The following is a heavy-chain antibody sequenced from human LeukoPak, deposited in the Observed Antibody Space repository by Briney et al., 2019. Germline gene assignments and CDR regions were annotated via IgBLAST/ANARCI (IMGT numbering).Heavy chain of an antibody. CDR3: AIGAIFGDEDAFDI. CDR2: IYTSGST. CDR1: GGSISSYY. J-gene: IGHJ3*02. V-gene: IGHV4-4*07. D-gene: IGHD3-3*01. Sequence: PSETLSLTCTVPGGSISSYYWSWIRQPAGKGLEWIGRIYTSGSTNYNPSLKSRVTMSVDTSKNQFSLKLSSVTAADTAVYYCAIGAIFGDEDAFDIWGQGTMVTVSS.